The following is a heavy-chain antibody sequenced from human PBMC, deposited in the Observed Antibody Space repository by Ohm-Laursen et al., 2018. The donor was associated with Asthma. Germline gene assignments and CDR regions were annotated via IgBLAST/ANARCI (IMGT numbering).Heavy chain of an antibody. CDR3: ARGPGGSPTGSYYSCDY. CDR1: GYTFSSYG. D-gene: IGHD3-10*01. J-gene: IGHJ4*02. V-gene: IGHV1-69*13. Sequence: ASVKVSCKSSGYTFSSYGISWVRQAPGQGLEWMGGIIPIFGTANYAQKFQGRVTITADESTSTAYMELSSLRSEDTAVYYCARGPGGSPTGSYYSCDYWGQGTLVTVSS. CDR2: IIPIFGTA.